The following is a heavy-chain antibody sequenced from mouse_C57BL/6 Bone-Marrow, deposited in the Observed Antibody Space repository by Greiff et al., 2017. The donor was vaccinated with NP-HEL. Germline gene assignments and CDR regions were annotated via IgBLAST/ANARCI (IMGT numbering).Heavy chain of an antibody. Sequence: EVKLMESGGGLVKPGGSLKLSCAASGFTFSDYGMHWVRQAPEKGLEWVAYISSGSSTTYYADTVKGRFTISRDNAKNTLLLQVTSVGSGDTAMYYCEREFAYWGQGTLVTVSA. CDR2: ISSGSSTT. V-gene: IGHV5-17*01. CDR3: EREFAY. CDR1: GFTFSDYG. J-gene: IGHJ3*01.